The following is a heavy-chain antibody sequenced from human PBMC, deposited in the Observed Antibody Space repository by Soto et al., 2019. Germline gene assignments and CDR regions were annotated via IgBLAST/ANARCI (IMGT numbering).Heavy chain of an antibody. CDR2: INAGNGNT. Sequence: RASVKVSCKASGYTFTSYAMHWVRQAPGQRLEWMGWINAGNGNTKYSQKFQGRVTITRDTSASTAYMELSSLRSEDTAVYYCARDGRTGTTDYWGQGTLVTVSS. V-gene: IGHV1-3*01. CDR1: GYTFTSYA. D-gene: IGHD1-7*01. J-gene: IGHJ4*02. CDR3: ARDGRTGTTDY.